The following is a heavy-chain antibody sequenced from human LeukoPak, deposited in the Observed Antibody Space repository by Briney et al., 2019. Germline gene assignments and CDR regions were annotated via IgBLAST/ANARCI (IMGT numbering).Heavy chain of an antibody. CDR3: AKDVVGQQWPENY. V-gene: IGHV3-48*03. CDR2: ISSSGSTI. Sequence: GGSLRLSCAASGFTFSSYEMNWVRQAPGKGLGRLSYISSSGSTIYYADSVKGRFTISRDNAKNSLYLQMNSLRAEDTAVYFCAKDVVGQQWPENYWGQGTLVTVSS. CDR1: GFTFSSYE. D-gene: IGHD6-19*01. J-gene: IGHJ4*02.